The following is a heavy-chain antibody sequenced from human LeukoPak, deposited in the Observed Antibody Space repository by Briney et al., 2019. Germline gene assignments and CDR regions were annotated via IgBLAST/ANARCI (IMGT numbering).Heavy chain of an antibody. CDR1: GGSISSSSYY. V-gene: IGHV4-39*01. D-gene: IGHD2-2*01. Sequence: SETLSLTCTVSGGSISSSSYYWGRIRQPPGTGLEWIGSIYYSGSTYYNPSLKSRVTISVDTSNHQFSLKLSSVTAADTAVYYCAILGYQLLRGEREYGMDVWGQGTTVTVSS. J-gene: IGHJ6*02. CDR3: AILGYQLLRGEREYGMDV. CDR2: IYYSGST.